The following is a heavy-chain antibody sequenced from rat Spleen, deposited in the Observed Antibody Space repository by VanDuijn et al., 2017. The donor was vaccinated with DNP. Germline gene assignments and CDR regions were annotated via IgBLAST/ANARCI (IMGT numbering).Heavy chain of an antibody. CDR2: IISSGGGT. Sequence: EVQLVESGGDLVQPGRSLTVSCVASGFTFTNYWMTWIRQVPGKGLEWVASIISSGGGTYYPDSVKGRFTISRDNLKNILSLQMNSLRSEDTATYYCARAGSRYAMDVWGQGTSVTVSS. CDR3: ARAGSRYAMDV. CDR1: GFTFTNYW. J-gene: IGHJ4*01. D-gene: IGHD1-4*01. V-gene: IGHV5-31*01.